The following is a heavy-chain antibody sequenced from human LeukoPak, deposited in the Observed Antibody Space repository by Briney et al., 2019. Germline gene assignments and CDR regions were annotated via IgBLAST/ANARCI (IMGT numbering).Heavy chain of an antibody. CDR3: ARHGGLLWFGETYYFDY. CDR1: GGSFSYYY. J-gene: IGHJ4*02. D-gene: IGHD3-10*01. Sequence: PSETLSLTCAVYGGSFSYYYWSWIRQPPGKGLEWIGEINHSGSTNYNPSLKSRVTISVDTSKNQFSLKLSSVTAADTAVYYCARHGGLLWFGETYYFDYWGQGTLVTVSS. CDR2: INHSGST. V-gene: IGHV4-34*01.